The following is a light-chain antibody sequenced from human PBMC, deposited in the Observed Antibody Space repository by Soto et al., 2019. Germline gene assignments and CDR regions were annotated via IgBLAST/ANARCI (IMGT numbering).Light chain of an antibody. Sequence: QSALTQPRSVSGSPGQSVTISCTGTNNDVGFYNYVSWYQQQLGKAPKLLIYDVNKRPSGVPPRFSGSKSVNTASLTISGLQAADEADYYCNSYAGGLVLFGGGTKLTVL. CDR3: NSYAGGLVL. V-gene: IGLV2-11*01. CDR2: DVN. CDR1: NNDVGFYNY. J-gene: IGLJ2*01.